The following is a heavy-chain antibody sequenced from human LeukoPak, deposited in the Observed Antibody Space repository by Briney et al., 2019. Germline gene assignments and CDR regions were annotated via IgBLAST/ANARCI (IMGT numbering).Heavy chain of an antibody. Sequence: GGSLRLSCAASVLTVTNNYWNWVRQPPGKGPEWISLIYSNGDTRYADSVKGTFTLSRDNSKNTLYLQMNSLRAEDTAVYYCTYGDYPLTYWGQGTLVSVSS. CDR1: VLTVTNNY. J-gene: IGHJ4*02. V-gene: IGHV3-66*01. CDR2: IYSNGDT. D-gene: IGHD4-17*01. CDR3: TYGDYPLTY.